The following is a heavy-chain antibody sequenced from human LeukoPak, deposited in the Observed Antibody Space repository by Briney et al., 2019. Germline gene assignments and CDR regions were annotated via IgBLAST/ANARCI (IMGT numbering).Heavy chain of an antibody. J-gene: IGHJ5*02. V-gene: IGHV3-33*06. CDR1: GFTFSSYG. Sequence: PGGSLRLSCAASGFTFSSYGMHWVRQAPGKGLEWVAVIWYDGSNKYYADSLKGRFTISRDNSKNMLYLQMNILRVEDTAVYYCAKDRYPYSSSSVHRFDPWGQGTLVTVSS. CDR2: IWYDGSNK. CDR3: AKDRYPYSSSSVHRFDP. D-gene: IGHD6-6*01.